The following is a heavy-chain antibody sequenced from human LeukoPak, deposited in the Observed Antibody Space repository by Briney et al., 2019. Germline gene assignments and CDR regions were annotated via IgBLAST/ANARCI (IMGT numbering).Heavy chain of an antibody. V-gene: IGHV3-30*18. CDR1: GFTFSSYG. J-gene: IGHJ4*02. D-gene: IGHD1-26*01. Sequence: GGSLRLSCAASGFTFSSYGMHWVRQAPGKGLEWVAVISYDGSNKYYADSVKGRFTISRDNSKNTLYLQMNSLRAEDTAVYYCAKGPNYKYSGSYGIDYWGQGTLVTVSS. CDR2: ISYDGSNK. CDR3: AKGPNYKYSGSYGIDY.